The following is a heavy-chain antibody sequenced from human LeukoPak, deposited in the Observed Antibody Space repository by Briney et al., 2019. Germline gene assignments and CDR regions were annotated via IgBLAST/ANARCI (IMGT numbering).Heavy chain of an antibody. CDR1: GGSFSDYY. J-gene: IGHJ6*04. CDR3: ARGLRLPSRSTPAVPHV. V-gene: IGHV4-34*01. CDR2: INHSGTT. Sequence: SETLSLTCAVYGGSFSDYYWNWIRQPPGKGLEWIGEINHSGTTNYNPSLKSRVTISVDTSKNQFSLRLSSVTAADTAVYYCARGLRLPSRSTPAVPHVLCRGTTVTVSA. D-gene: IGHD2/OR15-2a*01.